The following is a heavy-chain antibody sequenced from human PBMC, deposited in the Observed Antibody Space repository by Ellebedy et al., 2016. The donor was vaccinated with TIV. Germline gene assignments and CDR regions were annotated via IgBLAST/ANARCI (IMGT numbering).Heavy chain of an antibody. CDR1: GFTFSSYG. J-gene: IGHJ6*02. V-gene: IGHV3-33*01. D-gene: IGHD3-10*01. CDR3: ARDMVRGVKYYGMDV. CDR2: IWYDGSNK. Sequence: GGSLRLSXAASGFTFSSYGMHWVRQAPGKGLEWVAVIWYDGSNKYYADSVKGRFTISRDNSKNTLYLQMNSLRAEDTAVYYCARDMVRGVKYYGMDVWGQGTTVTVSS.